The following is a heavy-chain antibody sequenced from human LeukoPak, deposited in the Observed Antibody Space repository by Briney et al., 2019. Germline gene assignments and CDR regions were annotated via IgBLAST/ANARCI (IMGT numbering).Heavy chain of an antibody. D-gene: IGHD1-26*01. CDR3: ARRTDLGSYAPADAFDI. V-gene: IGHV4-4*02. CDR2: IYHSGST. CDR1: GGSISSTNW. Sequence: PSGTLSLTRAVSGGSISSTNWWSWVRQPPGKGLEWIGEIYHSGSTNYNPSLKSRVTISVDKSKNQFSLKLSSVTAADTAVYYCARRTDLGSYAPADAFDIWGQGTMVTVSS. J-gene: IGHJ3*02.